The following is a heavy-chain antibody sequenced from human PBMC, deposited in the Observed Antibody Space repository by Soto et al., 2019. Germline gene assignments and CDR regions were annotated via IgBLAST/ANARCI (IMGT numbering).Heavy chain of an antibody. D-gene: IGHD3-3*01. Sequence: QITLNESGPPVVKPAETLTLTCTFSGFSLTTSGVGVGWIRQSPGKAPEWLALIYWDDDKRYSASLKSRLTIPKDTSKNQVVLTMASVDPADTATYYGAHRILRTVFGLVTTTAIYFDFRGQATPVVVSS. V-gene: IGHV2-5*02. J-gene: IGHJ4*02. CDR3: AHRILRTVFGLVTTTAIYFDF. CDR2: IYWDDDK. CDR1: GFSLTTSGVG.